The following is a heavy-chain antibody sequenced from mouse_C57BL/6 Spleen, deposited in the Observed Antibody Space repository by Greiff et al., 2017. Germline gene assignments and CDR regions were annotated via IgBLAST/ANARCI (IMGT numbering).Heavy chain of an antibody. J-gene: IGHJ1*03. D-gene: IGHD1-1*01. CDR3: DPDYNGGSDWYFDF. CDR2: FNPNYGTT. V-gene: IGHV1-39*01. CDR1: GYSFTDYN. Sequence: EVQLQQSGPELVKPGASVKISCKASGYSFTDYNMNWVKQSHGKSLEWIGAFNPNYGTTSYNHKFKGKDTLTVDQSSITAYMQLNSLTSEDAAVYYCDPDYNGGSDWYFDFWGTGTTVTVSS.